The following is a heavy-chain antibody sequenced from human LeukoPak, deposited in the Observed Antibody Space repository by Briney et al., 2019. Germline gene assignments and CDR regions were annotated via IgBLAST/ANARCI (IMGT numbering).Heavy chain of an antibody. J-gene: IGHJ4*02. CDR3: ARAYYDFWSRHLNYYFDY. V-gene: IGHV4-59*01. CDR1: GGSISSYY. D-gene: IGHD3-3*01. Sequence: SETLSLTCTVSGGSISSYYWSWIRQPPGKGLEWIGYIYSSGSTNYNPSLKSRVTMSVDTSKNQFSLKLSSVTAADTAIYYCARAYYDFWSRHLNYYFDYWGQGTLVTVSS. CDR2: IYSSGST.